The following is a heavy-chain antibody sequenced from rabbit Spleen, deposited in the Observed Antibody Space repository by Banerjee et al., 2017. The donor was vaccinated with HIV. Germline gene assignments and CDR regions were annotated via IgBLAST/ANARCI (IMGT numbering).Heavy chain of an antibody. CDR3: ARDLAGVIGWNLDL. J-gene: IGHJ3*01. Sequence: EQMVESGGDLVKPGASLTLICTASGFSFTYGYVMCWVRQAPGKGLEWLGCINSGSANTVYATWAKGRFSIYRASWTTVTLQMTSLTVADTASYFCARDLAGVIGWNLDLWGQGTLVTVS. D-gene: IGHD4-1*01. CDR2: INSGSANT. CDR1: GFSFTYGYV. V-gene: IGHV1S45*01.